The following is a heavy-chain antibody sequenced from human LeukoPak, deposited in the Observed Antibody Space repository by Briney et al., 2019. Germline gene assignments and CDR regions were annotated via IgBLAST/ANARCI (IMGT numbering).Heavy chain of an antibody. CDR1: GYTFTSYY. V-gene: IGHV1-46*01. Sequence: ASVKVSCKASGYTFTSYYMHWVRQAPGQGLEWMEIINPSGGSTSYAQKFQGRVTMTRDTSTSTVYMELSSLRSEDTAVYYCARDGTKYYYDSSASDYWGQGTLVTVSS. CDR3: ARDGTKYYYDSSASDY. J-gene: IGHJ4*02. CDR2: INPSGGST. D-gene: IGHD3-22*01.